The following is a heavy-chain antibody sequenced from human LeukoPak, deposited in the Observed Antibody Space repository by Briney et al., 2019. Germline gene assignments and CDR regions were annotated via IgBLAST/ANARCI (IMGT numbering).Heavy chain of an antibody. CDR3: ARQSSLPLYYFDY. CDR2: TYYRSTWYN. Sequence: SQTLSLTCAISGDSVSSNSVTWNWIRQSPSRGLEWLGRTYYRSTWYNDYAVSVRGRITVNPDTSKNQFSLHLNSVTPEDTAVYYCARQSSLPLYYFDYWGQGTLVTVSS. D-gene: IGHD1-14*01. CDR1: GDSVSSNSVT. J-gene: IGHJ4*02. V-gene: IGHV6-1*01.